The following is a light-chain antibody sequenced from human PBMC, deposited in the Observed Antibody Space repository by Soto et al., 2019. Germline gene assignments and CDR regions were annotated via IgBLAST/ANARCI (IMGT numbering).Light chain of an antibody. CDR3: QQLNSYPRT. CDR2: AAS. Sequence: IQLTQSPSSLSASVGDRVTITCRASQGISSYLAWYQQKPGKAPKLLIYAASTLQSGVPSRFSGSGSGTDFTLTISSLQPGDFATYYCQQLNSYPRTFGGGTKVEIK. CDR1: QGISSY. V-gene: IGKV1-9*01. J-gene: IGKJ4*01.